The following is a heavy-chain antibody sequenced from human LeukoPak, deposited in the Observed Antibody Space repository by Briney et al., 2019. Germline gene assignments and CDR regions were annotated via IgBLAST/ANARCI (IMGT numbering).Heavy chain of an antibody. CDR1: GYSLTSYW. CDR3: ARPGIVVAGTLYFDY. V-gene: IGHV5-51*01. Sequence: GESLKISCKGSGYSLTSYWIGWVRPMPGKSLEWMGIIYPGDSDTRYSPSFQGQVTISADKSISTAYPQWSSLKASDTAMYYCARPGIVVAGTLYFDYWGQGTLVTVSS. CDR2: IYPGDSDT. J-gene: IGHJ4*02. D-gene: IGHD6-19*01.